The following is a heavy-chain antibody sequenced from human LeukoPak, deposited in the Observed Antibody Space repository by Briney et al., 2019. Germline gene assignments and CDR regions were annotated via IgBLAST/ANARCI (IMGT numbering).Heavy chain of an antibody. CDR1: GGSISSSSYY. Sequence: PSETLSLTCTVSGGSISSSSYYWGWIRQPPGKGLEWIGSIYYSGSTYYNPSLKSRVTISVDTSKNQFSLKLSSVTAADTAVYYCARGEWSYYYYYMDVWGKGTTVTVSS. J-gene: IGHJ6*03. CDR2: IYYSGST. D-gene: IGHD3-3*01. V-gene: IGHV4-39*07. CDR3: ARGEWSYYYYYMDV.